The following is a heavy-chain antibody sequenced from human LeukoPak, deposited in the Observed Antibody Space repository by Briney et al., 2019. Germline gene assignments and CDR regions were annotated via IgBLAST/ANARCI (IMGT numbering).Heavy chain of an antibody. Sequence: TLCLTCTVSVGSISSGGYYWSWIRQHPGKGLGWIGYIYYSGRTYYNPSLKSRVTISGDTSKNQFSLKLSSVTAADTAVYYCAREHIVGVPAHNWFDPWGQGTLVTVSS. CDR1: VGSISSGGYY. CDR3: AREHIVGVPAHNWFDP. J-gene: IGHJ5*02. CDR2: IYYSGRT. V-gene: IGHV4-31*03. D-gene: IGHD2-2*01.